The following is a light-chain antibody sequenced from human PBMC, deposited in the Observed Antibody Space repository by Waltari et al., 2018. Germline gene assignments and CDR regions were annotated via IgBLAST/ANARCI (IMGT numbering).Light chain of an antibody. CDR1: QSVFYSSNNKNY. V-gene: IGKV4-1*01. J-gene: IGKJ4*01. Sequence: DIVMTQSPDSLAVSLGERATINCKSSQSVFYSSNNKNYLAWYQQKPGQPPKLLIYWASTRESGVPDRFSGSGSRTDFTLTISSLQAEDVAVYYCQQYYTTPLLSFGGGTRVEIK. CDR3: QQYYTTPLLS. CDR2: WAS.